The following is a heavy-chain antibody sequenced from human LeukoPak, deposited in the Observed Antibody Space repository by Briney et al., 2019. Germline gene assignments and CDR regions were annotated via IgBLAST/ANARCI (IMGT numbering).Heavy chain of an antibody. D-gene: IGHD1-14*01. V-gene: IGHV3-21*01. CDR1: GFTFSSYS. CDR2: ISTSSSYI. J-gene: IGHJ3*02. CDR3: TRDEPIGVFDI. Sequence: GGPLRLSCAASGFTFSSYSMNWVRQAPGKGLEWVSTISTSSSYIYYEDSLKGRFTISRDNAKNSLYLQMSSLRAEYTAVYYCTRDEPIGVFDIWGQGTMVSVPS.